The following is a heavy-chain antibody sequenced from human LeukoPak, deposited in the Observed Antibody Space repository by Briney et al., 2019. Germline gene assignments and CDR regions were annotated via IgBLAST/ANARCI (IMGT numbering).Heavy chain of an antibody. CDR3: AKIRGNWGFSFDI. CDR1: GFTFSSYS. V-gene: IGHV3-21*01. J-gene: IGHJ3*02. Sequence: GGSLRLFCAASGFTFSSYSMNWVRQAPGEGLEWVSSISSSGSFIYYADSVKGRFTISRDNAKNTLYMQMNSLRAEDTAVYFCAKIRGNWGFSFDIWGRGTMVTVSS. CDR2: ISSSGSFI. D-gene: IGHD7-27*01.